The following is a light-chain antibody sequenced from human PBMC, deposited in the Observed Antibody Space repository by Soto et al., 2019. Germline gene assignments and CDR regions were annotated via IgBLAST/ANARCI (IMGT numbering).Light chain of an antibody. CDR2: LRS. J-gene: IGKJ2*01. CDR1: QSLLHSDGYNY. Sequence: DIVLTQSPLSLPVTPGEPASISCRSNQSLLHSDGYNYLDWYLQKPGQSPHLLIYLRSNRVSGVPGRFSGSGSGTDFTLKINRVEAEDVGVYYCLQALQTPFTFGQGTKLEIK. CDR3: LQALQTPFT. V-gene: IGKV2-28*01.